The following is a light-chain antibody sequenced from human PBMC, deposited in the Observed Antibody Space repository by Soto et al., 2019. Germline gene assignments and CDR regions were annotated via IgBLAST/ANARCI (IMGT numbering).Light chain of an antibody. CDR1: SSDVGGYNY. CDR3: SSYAGSNNWN. Sequence: QSALTQPPSASGSPGQSVTISCTGTSSDVGGYNYVSWYQQHPGKAPKRMIYEVSKRPSGVPDRFSGSKSGNTASLTVSGLQAEDEADYYCSSYAGSNNWNFGTGTKVTVL. J-gene: IGLJ1*01. CDR2: EVS. V-gene: IGLV2-8*01.